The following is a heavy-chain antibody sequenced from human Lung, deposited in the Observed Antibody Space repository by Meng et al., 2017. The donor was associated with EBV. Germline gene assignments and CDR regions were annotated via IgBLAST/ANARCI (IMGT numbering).Heavy chain of an antibody. D-gene: IGHD5-18*01. J-gene: IGHJ5*02. CDR1: GGSFSGYY. CDR2: INHSGST. V-gene: IGHV4-34*01. Sequence: QVQLQRWGAGLLKPSETLSLTCAVYGGSFSGYYWSWIRQPPGKGLEWIGEINHSGSTNYNPSLKSRVTISVDTSKNQFSLKLSSVTAADTAVYYCARGWRIQLGLGWFDPWGQGTLVTVSS. CDR3: ARGWRIQLGLGWFDP.